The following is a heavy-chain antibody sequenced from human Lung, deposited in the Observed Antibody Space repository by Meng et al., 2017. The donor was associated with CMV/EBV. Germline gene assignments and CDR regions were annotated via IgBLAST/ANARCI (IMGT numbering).Heavy chain of an antibody. Sequence: GESXKISCAASGFTFDDHAMHWVRQRPGKGLEWVSLITWDGGNTYYADSVKGRFTISRDNSKNSLYLQMNSLRTEDTALYYCAKDGSDSSLGLLDPLGQGXLVTVSS. CDR3: AKDGSDSSLGLLDP. V-gene: IGHV3-43D*03. CDR1: GFTFDDHA. D-gene: IGHD2-15*01. J-gene: IGHJ5*02. CDR2: ITWDGGNT.